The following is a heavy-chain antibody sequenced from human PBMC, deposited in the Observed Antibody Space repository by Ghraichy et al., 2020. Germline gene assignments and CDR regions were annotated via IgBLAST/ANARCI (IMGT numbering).Heavy chain of an antibody. J-gene: IGHJ4*02. V-gene: IGHV4-34*01. Sequence: SETLSLTCAVYGGSFSGYYWSWIRQPPGKGLEWIGEINHSGSTNYNPSLKSRVTISVDTSKNQFSLKLSSVTAADTAVYYCARGVPSQYSSSSRTTFDYWGQGTLVTVSS. D-gene: IGHD6-6*01. CDR3: ARGVPSQYSSSSRTTFDY. CDR2: INHSGST. CDR1: GGSFSGYY.